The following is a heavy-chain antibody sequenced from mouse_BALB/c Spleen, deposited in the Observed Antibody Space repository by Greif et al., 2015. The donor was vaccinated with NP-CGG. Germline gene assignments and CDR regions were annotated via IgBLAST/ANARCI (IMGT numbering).Heavy chain of an antibody. CDR1: GYTFTDYY. J-gene: IGHJ4*01. CDR2: IYPGSGNT. CDR3: ARRTGTEAMDY. Sequence: QVQLKQSGPELVKPGASVKISCKASGYTFTDYYINRVNQKPGQGLEWIGWIYPGSGNTKYNEKFKGKATLTVDTSSSTAYMQFSSLTSEDTAVYFCARRTGTEAMDYWGQGTSVTVSS. V-gene: IGHV1-84*02. D-gene: IGHD4-1*01.